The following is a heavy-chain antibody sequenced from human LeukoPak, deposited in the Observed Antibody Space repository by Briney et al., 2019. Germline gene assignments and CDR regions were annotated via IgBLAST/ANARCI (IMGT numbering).Heavy chain of an antibody. CDR2: INHSGST. CDR1: GGSFSGYY. Sequence: SETLSLTCAVYGGSFSGYYWSWIRQPPGKGLEWIGEINHSGSTNYNPSLKSRVTISVDTSKNQFSLKLSSVTAADTAVYYCASNAWGFEDWGQGTLVTVSS. V-gene: IGHV4-34*01. D-gene: IGHD7-27*01. CDR3: ASNAWGFED. J-gene: IGHJ4*02.